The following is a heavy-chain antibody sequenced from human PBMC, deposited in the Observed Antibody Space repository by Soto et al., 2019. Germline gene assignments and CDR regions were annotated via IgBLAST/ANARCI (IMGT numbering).Heavy chain of an antibody. CDR3: ARVVATVSGKGLDF. CDR1: GVAITSCNW. J-gene: IGHJ4*01. CDR2: VYHDGST. Sequence: SETLSLTFAASGVAITSCNWGSWVRRAPGKGLEWIGEVYHDGSTNYNPSLKSRVTILTDRSKNQFSLDLKSVTAADTAIYFCARVVATVSGKGLDFWGHGTLATVS. D-gene: IGHD6-19*01. V-gene: IGHV4-4*02.